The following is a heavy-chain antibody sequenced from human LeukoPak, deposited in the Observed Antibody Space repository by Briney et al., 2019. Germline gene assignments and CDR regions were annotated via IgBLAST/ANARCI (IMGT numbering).Heavy chain of an antibody. CDR1: GFTFSSYG. V-gene: IGHV3-30*02. J-gene: IGHJ3*02. CDR2: IRYDGSNK. Sequence: GGSLRLSCAASGFTFSSYGMHWIRQAPGKGLEWVAFIRYDGSNKYYADSVKGRFTISRDNSKNTLYLQMNSLRAEDTAVYYCARKAQTGSHSGPFDIWGQGTLVTVSS. CDR3: ARKAQTGSHSGPFDI. D-gene: IGHD1-26*01.